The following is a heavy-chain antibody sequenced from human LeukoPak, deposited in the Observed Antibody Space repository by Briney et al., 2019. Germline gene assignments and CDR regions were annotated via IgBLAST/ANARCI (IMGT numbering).Heavy chain of an antibody. Sequence: KASETLSLTCTVSGGSISSYYWSWIRQPAGKGLEWIGRIYTSGSTNYNPSLKSRVTISVDTSKNQFSLKLSSVTAADTAVYYCARAGERVRGVIIMGFDYWGQGTLVTVSS. J-gene: IGHJ4*02. D-gene: IGHD3-10*01. CDR3: ARAGERVRGVIIMGFDY. CDR2: IYTSGST. V-gene: IGHV4-4*07. CDR1: GGSISSYY.